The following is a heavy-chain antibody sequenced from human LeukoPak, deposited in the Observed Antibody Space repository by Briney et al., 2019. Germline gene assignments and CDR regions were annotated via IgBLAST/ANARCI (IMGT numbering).Heavy chain of an antibody. CDR1: GGSVSSGGYY. V-gene: IGHV4-31*03. D-gene: IGHD4-17*01. CDR2: IYYNGNT. CDR3: ARTDDYGVQRHDY. Sequence: PSQTLSLTCTVSGGSVSSGGYYWTWIRQHPGEALEWIGYIYYNGNTYDNPSLKSRVTISGETSKNRFSLRLSSVTAADTAVYYCARTDDYGVQRHDYWGQGTLVTVSS. J-gene: IGHJ4*02.